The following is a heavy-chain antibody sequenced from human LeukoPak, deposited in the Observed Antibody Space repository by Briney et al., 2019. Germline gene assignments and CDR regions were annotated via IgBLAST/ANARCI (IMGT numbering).Heavy chain of an antibody. CDR3: AGLVVVVTANWFDP. V-gene: IGHV3-7*01. J-gene: IGHJ5*02. Sequence: GGSLRLSCAASGFTFSTYWMSWVRQAPGKGLEWVANMKEDGSEKYYVDSVKGRFTISRDNAKNSLYLQMNSLRAEDTAVYYCAGLVVVVTANWFDPWGQGTLVTVSS. D-gene: IGHD2-21*02. CDR1: GFTFSTYW. CDR2: MKEDGSEK.